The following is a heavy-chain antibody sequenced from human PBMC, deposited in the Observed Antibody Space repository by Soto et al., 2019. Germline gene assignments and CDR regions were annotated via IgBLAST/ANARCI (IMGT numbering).Heavy chain of an antibody. J-gene: IGHJ1*01. CDR2: VTGSGRST. Sequence: EVQLLESGGDLVQPGGSLRLSCALSGFTFSNYAMNWVRQAPGKGLEWVSAVTGSGRSTYYAESVKGRFTISRDNSKNTLYLQMNSLRAEDTAVYYCANYYGDYAGGEFFQHWGHGTLVTVSS. D-gene: IGHD4-17*01. CDR1: GFTFSNYA. CDR3: ANYYGDYAGGEFFQH. V-gene: IGHV3-23*01.